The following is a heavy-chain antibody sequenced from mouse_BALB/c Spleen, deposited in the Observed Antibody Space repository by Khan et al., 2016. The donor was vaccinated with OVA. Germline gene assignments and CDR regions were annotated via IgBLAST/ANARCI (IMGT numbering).Heavy chain of an antibody. CDR3: ARFYDYEWYIDV. CDR2: IWSYGST. V-gene: IGHV2-4*02. D-gene: IGHD2-4*01. CDR1: GFSLTSYG. J-gene: IGHJ1*01. Sequence: QVQLKQSGPGLVQPSQNLSITCTVSGFSLTSYGVHWVRQPPGKGLEWLGVIWSYGSTDYNAAFISRLSISKDNSKSQVFFKMNSLQADDTAIYYCARFYDYEWYIDVWGAGTTVTVSS.